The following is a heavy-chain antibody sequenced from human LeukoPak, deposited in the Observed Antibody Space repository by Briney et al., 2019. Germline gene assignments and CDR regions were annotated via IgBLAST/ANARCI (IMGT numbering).Heavy chain of an antibody. CDR3: AHTPIVAYSSSWYRDNWFDP. CDR1: GFSLSTSGVG. Sequence: SGPTLVNPTQTLTLTCTFSGFSLSTSGVGVGWIRQPPGKALEWLALIYWDDDERYSPSLKSRLTITKDTSKNQVVLTMTNMDPVDTATYYCAHTPIVAYSSSWYRDNWFDPWGQGTLVTVSS. D-gene: IGHD6-13*01. J-gene: IGHJ5*02. V-gene: IGHV2-5*02. CDR2: IYWDDDE.